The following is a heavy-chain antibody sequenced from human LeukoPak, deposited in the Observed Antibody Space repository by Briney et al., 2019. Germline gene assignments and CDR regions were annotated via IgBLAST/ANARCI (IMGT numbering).Heavy chain of an antibody. CDR3: ARLGYCSNGICYSFDY. D-gene: IGHD2-8*01. Sequence: GESLKISCRGSGYSFTTSWIGWVRQMPGKGLGWMGIIYPGDSDTRYSPSFQGQVTFSADKSITTAYLQWSSLKASDTAMYYCARLGYCSNGICYSFDYWGQGTLVTVSS. CDR2: IYPGDSDT. CDR1: GYSFTTSW. J-gene: IGHJ4*02. V-gene: IGHV5-51*01.